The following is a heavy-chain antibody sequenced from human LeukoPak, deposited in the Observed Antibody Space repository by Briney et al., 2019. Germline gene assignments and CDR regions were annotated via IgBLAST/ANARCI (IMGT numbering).Heavy chain of an antibody. D-gene: IGHD3-22*01. CDR1: GFTFSNYA. CDR3: AQAMMVVSNLWGVLNE. CDR2: ISGSGGST. Sequence: GGSLRLSCAASGFTFSNYAMSWVRQAPGKGLEWVSAISGSGGSTYYADSVKGRLTISRDNSKNKMYLQMNSLRAEDTAIYYCAQAMMVVSNLWGVLNEWGRGALVTVSS. J-gene: IGHJ4*02. V-gene: IGHV3-23*01.